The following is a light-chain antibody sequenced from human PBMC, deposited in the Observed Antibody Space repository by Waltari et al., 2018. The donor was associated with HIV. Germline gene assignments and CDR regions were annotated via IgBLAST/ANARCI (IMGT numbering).Light chain of an antibody. V-gene: IGLV1-47*01. CDR1: RSNIGKNF. Sequence: QSVLTQPPSASGTPGQRVTISCSGSRSNIGKNFIYWYQQLPRTAPNLLIYRNVQRPAAVPDRFSDSKSGTAASLAMGGLRSEDETDYYCATWDDGLSGWVFGGGTKLTVL. CDR3: ATWDDGLSGWV. J-gene: IGLJ3*02. CDR2: RNV.